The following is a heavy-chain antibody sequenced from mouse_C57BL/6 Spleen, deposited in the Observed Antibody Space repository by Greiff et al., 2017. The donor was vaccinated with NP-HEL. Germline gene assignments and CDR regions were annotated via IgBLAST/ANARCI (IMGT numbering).Heavy chain of an antibody. J-gene: IGHJ2*01. CDR1: GYAFSSSW. V-gene: IGHV1-82*01. CDR2: IYPGDGDT. D-gene: IGHD2-4*01. CDR3: AREYDYLFDY. Sequence: VPLQQSGPELVKPGASVKISCKASGYAFSSSWMNWVKQRPGKGLEWIGRIYPGDGDTNYNGKFKGKATLTADKSSSTAYMHLSSLTSEDSAVYFCAREYDYLFDYWGQGTTLTVSS.